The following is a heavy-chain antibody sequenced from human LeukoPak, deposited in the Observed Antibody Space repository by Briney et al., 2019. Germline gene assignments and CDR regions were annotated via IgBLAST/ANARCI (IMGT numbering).Heavy chain of an antibody. D-gene: IGHD3-10*02. Sequence: GGSLRLSCAASGFTVSSNYMSWVRQAPGKGLEWVSSISSSSYIYYADSVKGRFTISRDNAKNSLYLQMNSLRAEDTAVYYCAELGITMIGGVWGKGTTVIISS. CDR2: ISSSSYI. CDR1: GFTVSSNY. CDR3: AELGITMIGGV. J-gene: IGHJ6*04. V-gene: IGHV3-69-1*02.